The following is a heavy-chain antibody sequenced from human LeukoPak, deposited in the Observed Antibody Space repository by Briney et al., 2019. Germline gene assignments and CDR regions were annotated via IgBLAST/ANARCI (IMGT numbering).Heavy chain of an antibody. V-gene: IGHV3-15*01. CDR1: GFTFTNAW. D-gene: IGHD2-8*02. J-gene: IGHJ4*02. CDR2: IKSKTDGGTT. Sequence: PGGSLRLSCAASGFTFTNAWMSWVRQAPGKGLECVGRIKSKTDGGTTDYAAPVKGRFFISRDDSKNTLFLQMNSLKTEDTAVYYCTTGPPGQNDYWGQGTLVTVSS. CDR3: TTGPPGQNDY.